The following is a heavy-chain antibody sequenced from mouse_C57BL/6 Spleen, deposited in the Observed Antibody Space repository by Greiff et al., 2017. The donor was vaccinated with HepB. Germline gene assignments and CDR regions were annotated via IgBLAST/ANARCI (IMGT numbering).Heavy chain of an antibody. CDR3: ASKLGPDYYAMDY. CDR2: IDPSDSYT. V-gene: IGHV1-50*01. D-gene: IGHD4-1*01. CDR1: GYTFTSYW. J-gene: IGHJ4*01. Sequence: QVQLQQPGAELVKPGASVKLSCKASGYTFTSYWMRWVKQRPGQGLEWIGEIDPSDSYTNYNQKFKGKATLTVDTSSSTAYMQLSSLTSEDSAVYYCASKLGPDYYAMDYWGQGTSVTVSS.